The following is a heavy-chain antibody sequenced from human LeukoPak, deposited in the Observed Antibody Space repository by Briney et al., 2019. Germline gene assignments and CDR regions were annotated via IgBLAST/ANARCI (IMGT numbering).Heavy chain of an antibody. V-gene: IGHV1-69*04. CDR3: ATRGYSYGRENYYYYGMDV. J-gene: IGHJ6*02. Sequence: GASVKVSCKASGGTFSSYAISWVRQAPGQGLEWMGRIIPILGIANYAQKFQGRVTITADKSTGTAYMELSSLRSEDTAVYYCATRGYSYGRENYYYYGMDVWGQGTTVTVSS. D-gene: IGHD5-18*01. CDR1: GGTFSSYA. CDR2: IIPILGIA.